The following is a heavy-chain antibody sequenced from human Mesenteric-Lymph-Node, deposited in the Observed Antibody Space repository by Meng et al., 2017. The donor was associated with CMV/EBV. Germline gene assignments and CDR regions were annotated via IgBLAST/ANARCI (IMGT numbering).Heavy chain of an antibody. V-gene: IGHV3-30*19. CDR2: ISYDGSNK. CDR1: GFTFNYYG. D-gene: IGHD2-15*01. Sequence: GESLKISCAASGFTFNYYGMHWVRQAPGKGLEWVAVISYDGSNKYYADSVKGRFTISRDNSKNTLYLQMNSLRAEDTAVYYCARDLGYCSGGSCYSYYYYYGMGVWGQGTTVTVSS. J-gene: IGHJ6*02. CDR3: ARDLGYCSGGSCYSYYYYYGMGV.